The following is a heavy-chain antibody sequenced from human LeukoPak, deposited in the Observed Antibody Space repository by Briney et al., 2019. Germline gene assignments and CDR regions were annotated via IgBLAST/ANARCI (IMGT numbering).Heavy chain of an antibody. Sequence: ASVKVSCKASGYTFISYGINWVRQAPGQGLEWVGWVSAFNGHTFYAQKFQGRITMTTDTSTSTAHMELRSLTSDDTAVYYCARALAVTGRGPRDFDFWGQGTLVTVSS. CDR2: VSAFNGHT. CDR3: ARALAVTGRGPRDFDF. CDR1: GYTFISYG. D-gene: IGHD6-19*01. J-gene: IGHJ4*02. V-gene: IGHV1-18*01.